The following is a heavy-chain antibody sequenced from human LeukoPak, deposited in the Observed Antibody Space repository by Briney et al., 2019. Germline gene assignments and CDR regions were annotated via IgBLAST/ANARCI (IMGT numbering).Heavy chain of an antibody. CDR3: ARGGILYGLDV. CDR1: RFTVGAYS. J-gene: IGHJ6*02. Sequence: PGGSLRLSYPASRFTVGAYSITSVRQAPGKGLEWVSAISGSGDNTYYADSVKGLFTISRDNSKNTLYLQMSSLRAEDTAAYFCARGGILYGLDVWGQGTTVTVSS. V-gene: IGHV3-23*01. D-gene: IGHD6-13*01. CDR2: ISGSGDNT.